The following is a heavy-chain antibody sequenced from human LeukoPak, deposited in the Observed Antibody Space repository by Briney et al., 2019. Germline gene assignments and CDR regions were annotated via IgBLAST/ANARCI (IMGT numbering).Heavy chain of an antibody. CDR2: FDPEDGET. D-gene: IGHD3-10*01. V-gene: IGHV1-24*01. J-gene: IGHJ4*02. CDR1: GYTLTELS. Sequence: VASVKVSCKVSGYTLTELSMHWVRQAPGKGLEWMGGFDPEDGETIYAQKFQGRVTMTEDTSTDTAYMELSSLRSEDTAVYYCATDTYYYASGSYVYWGQGTLVTVSS. CDR3: ATDTYYYASGSYVY.